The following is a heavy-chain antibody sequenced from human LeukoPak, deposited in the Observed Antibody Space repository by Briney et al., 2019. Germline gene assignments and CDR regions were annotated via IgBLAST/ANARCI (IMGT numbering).Heavy chain of an antibody. CDR1: GYTFTGYY. D-gene: IGHD3-16*01. Sequence: GASVKVSCKASGYTFTGYYMHWVRQAPGQGLEWMGWINPNSGGTNYAQKFQGRVTMTRDTSISTAYMELSRLRSDDTAVYYCARAQLGDYYYYMDVWGKGTTVTVSS. CDR2: INPNSGGT. CDR3: ARAQLGDYYYYMDV. V-gene: IGHV1-2*02. J-gene: IGHJ6*03.